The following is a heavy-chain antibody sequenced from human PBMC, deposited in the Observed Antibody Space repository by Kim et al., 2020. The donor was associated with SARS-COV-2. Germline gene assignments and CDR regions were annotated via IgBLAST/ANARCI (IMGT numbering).Heavy chain of an antibody. CDR3: ARGLGGDIVVVPAPYYFDY. CDR2: ISYDGSNK. CDR1: GFTFSSYG. V-gene: IGHV3-33*05. D-gene: IGHD2-2*01. J-gene: IGHJ4*02. Sequence: GGSLRLSCAASGFTFSSYGMHWVRQAPGKGLEWVAVISYDGSNKYYADSVKGRFTISRDNSKNTLYLQMNSLRAEDTAVYYCARGLGGDIVVVPAPYYFDYWGQGTLVTVSS.